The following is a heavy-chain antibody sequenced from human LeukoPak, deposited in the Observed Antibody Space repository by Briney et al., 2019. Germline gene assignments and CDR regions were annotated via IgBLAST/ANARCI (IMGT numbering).Heavy chain of an antibody. CDR1: GYSFTSYY. CDR3: ARNGGAGFDY. Sequence: ASVKVSCKASGYSFTSYYIHLVRQAPGQGLEWMGFIDPSGASTTYAQKFLGRVTMTRDMSTGTVYMELSKLRFEDTAVYYCARNGGAGFDYWGQGTPVTVSS. CDR2: IDPSGAST. J-gene: IGHJ4*02. D-gene: IGHD2-8*01. V-gene: IGHV1-46*01.